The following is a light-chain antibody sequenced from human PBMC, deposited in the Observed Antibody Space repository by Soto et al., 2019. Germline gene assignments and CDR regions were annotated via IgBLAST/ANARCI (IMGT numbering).Light chain of an antibody. J-gene: IGKJ1*01. CDR1: QSVRDRY. CDR2: DTS. Sequence: EIVLTQSPGTLSLSPGERATLSCRASQSVRDRYLAWYQQKPGQAPRLLIYDTSTRATGVTVRFSGSGSGTDFALTISRVEPEDFAIYFCQQYGSSPGTFGQGTKVEI. V-gene: IGKV3-20*01. CDR3: QQYGSSPGT.